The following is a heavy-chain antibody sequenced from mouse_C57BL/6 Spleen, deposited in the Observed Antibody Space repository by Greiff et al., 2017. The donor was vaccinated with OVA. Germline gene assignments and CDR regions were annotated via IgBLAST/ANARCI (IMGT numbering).Heavy chain of an antibody. CDR3: ARSASNPSDYYGSSPAWFAY. Sequence: QVTLKESGAELVKPGASVKISCKASGYAFSSYWMNWVKQRPGKGLEWIGQIYPGDGDTNYNGKFKGKATLTADKSSSTAYMQLSSLTSEDSAVYFCARSASNPSDYYGSSPAWFAYWGQGTLVTVSA. D-gene: IGHD1-1*01. V-gene: IGHV1-80*01. J-gene: IGHJ3*01. CDR2: IYPGDGDT. CDR1: GYAFSSYW.